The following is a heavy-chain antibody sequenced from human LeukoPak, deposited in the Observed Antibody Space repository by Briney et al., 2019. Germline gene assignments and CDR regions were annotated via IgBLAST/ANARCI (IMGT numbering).Heavy chain of an antibody. D-gene: IGHD2-2*01. CDR1: GFTVSSNY. J-gene: IGHJ3*02. V-gene: IGHV3-66*01. Sequence: GGSRRLSCAASGFTVSSNYMSWVRQAPGKGLEWVSVIYSGGSTYYADSVKGRFTISRDNSKNTLYLQMNSLRAEDTAVYYCARYCSSTSCRRNAFDIWGQGTMVTVSS. CDR2: IYSGGST. CDR3: ARYCSSTSCRRNAFDI.